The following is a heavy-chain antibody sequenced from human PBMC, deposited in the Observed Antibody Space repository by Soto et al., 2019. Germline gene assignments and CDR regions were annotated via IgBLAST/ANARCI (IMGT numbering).Heavy chain of an antibody. J-gene: IGHJ5*02. V-gene: IGHV1-3*01. D-gene: IGHD3-22*01. Sequence: ASVKVSCKASGYTFVDYALHWVRQAPGQGLEWVGWMNPKTGNIKSSHKFEDRVSITRDTATSTAYMELSGLRSEVTAVYFCTREAVVAENWFDPWGQGTLVTV. CDR3: TREAVVAENWFDP. CDR1: GYTFVDYA. CDR2: MNPKTGNI.